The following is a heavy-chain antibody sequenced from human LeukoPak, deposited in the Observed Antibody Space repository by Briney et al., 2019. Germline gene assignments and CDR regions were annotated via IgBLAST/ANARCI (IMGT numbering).Heavy chain of an antibody. CDR2: IYHSGST. CDR1: GYSISSGYY. V-gene: IGHV4-38-2*01. Sequence: SETLSLTCAVSGYSISSGYYWGWIRQPPGKGLEWSGSIYHSGSTYYNPSLKSRVTISVDTSKNQFSLKLSSVTAADTAVYYCARGSIVATTLDYWGQGTLVTVSS. CDR3: ARGSIVATTLDY. J-gene: IGHJ4*02. D-gene: IGHD5-12*01.